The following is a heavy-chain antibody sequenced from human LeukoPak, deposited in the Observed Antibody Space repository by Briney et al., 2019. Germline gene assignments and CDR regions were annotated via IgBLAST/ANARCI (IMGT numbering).Heavy chain of an antibody. D-gene: IGHD4-11*01. CDR1: GYTFTSYD. CDR2: ISAYNGNT. V-gene: IGHV1-18*01. J-gene: IGHJ5*02. Sequence: ASVKVSCKASGYTFTSYDINWVRQATGQGLEWMGWISAYNGNTNYAQKLQGRVTMTTDTSTSTAYMELRSLRSDDTAVYYCARILSKQSNWFDPWGQGTLVTVSS. CDR3: ARILSKQSNWFDP.